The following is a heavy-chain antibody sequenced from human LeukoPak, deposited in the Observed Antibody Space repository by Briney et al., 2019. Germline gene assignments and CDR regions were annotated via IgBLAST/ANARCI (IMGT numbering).Heavy chain of an antibody. Sequence: GGSLRLSCAASGFTFSSYGMHWVRQAPGKGLEWVAVIWYDGSNKYYADSVKGRFTISRDNSKNTLYLQMNSLRAEDTAVYYCARGGGYSSSWRRYYFDYWGQGTLVIVSS. CDR1: GFTFSSYG. CDR3: ARGGGYSSSWRRYYFDY. CDR2: IWYDGSNK. V-gene: IGHV3-33*01. D-gene: IGHD6-13*01. J-gene: IGHJ4*02.